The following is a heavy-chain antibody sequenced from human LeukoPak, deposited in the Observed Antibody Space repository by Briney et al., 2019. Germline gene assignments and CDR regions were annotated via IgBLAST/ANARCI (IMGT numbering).Heavy chain of an antibody. D-gene: IGHD6-13*01. CDR3: ARDTPAAAGTASGDY. V-gene: IGHV1-46*01. CDR2: INPSGGST. CDR1: GYTFTSYY. J-gene: IGHJ4*02. Sequence: ASVKVSCKASGYTFTSYYMHWVRQAPGQGLEWMGIINPSGGSTSYAQKFQGRVTMTRDMSTSTVYMELSCLRSEDTAVYYCARDTPAAAGTASGDYWGQGTLVTVSS.